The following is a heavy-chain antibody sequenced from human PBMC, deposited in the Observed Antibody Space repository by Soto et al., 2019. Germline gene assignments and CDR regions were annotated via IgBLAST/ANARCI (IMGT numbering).Heavy chain of an antibody. Sequence: SETLSLTXTVSGGSISSGDYYWSWIRQPPGKGLEWIGYIYYSGSTYYNPSLKSRVTISVDTSKNQFSLKLSSVTAADTAVYYCARARGVPTGLDYWGQGTLVTVSS. J-gene: IGHJ4*02. CDR1: GGSISSGDYY. V-gene: IGHV4-30-4*01. CDR3: ARARGVPTGLDY. D-gene: IGHD1-26*01. CDR2: IYYSGST.